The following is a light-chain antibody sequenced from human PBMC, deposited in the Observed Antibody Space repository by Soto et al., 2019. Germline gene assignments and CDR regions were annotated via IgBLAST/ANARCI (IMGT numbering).Light chain of an antibody. Sequence: ENVLTQSPGTLSLSPGERATLSCRASQSVTSNYLAWYQQKPGRAPRLLISGASSRATGVPDRFSGSGSGTDFTLTISSLEPEDFAVYYCQQYVTLPVTFGGGTKVEIK. J-gene: IGKJ4*01. V-gene: IGKV3-20*01. CDR2: GAS. CDR3: QQYVTLPVT. CDR1: QSVTSNY.